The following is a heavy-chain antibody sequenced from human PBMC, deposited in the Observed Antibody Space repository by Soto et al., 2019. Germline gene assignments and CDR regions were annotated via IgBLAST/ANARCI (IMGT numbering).Heavy chain of an antibody. CDR3: AISFGYSSGWYYFDY. V-gene: IGHV1-3*01. D-gene: IGHD6-19*01. CDR1: GYTFTSYA. J-gene: IGHJ4*02. Sequence: ASVKVSCKASGYTFTSYAMHWVRQAPGQRLEWMGWINAGNGNTKYSQKFQGRVTITRDTSASTAYMELSSLRSEDTAVYYCAISFGYSSGWYYFDYWGQGTLVTVSS. CDR2: INAGNGNT.